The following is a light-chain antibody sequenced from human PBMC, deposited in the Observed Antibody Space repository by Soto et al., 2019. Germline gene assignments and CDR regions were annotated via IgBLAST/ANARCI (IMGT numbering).Light chain of an antibody. CDR3: QQYGSSRT. J-gene: IGKJ1*01. V-gene: IGKV3-20*01. CDR1: RSVDRSY. Sequence: ENVLTQSPDTLSLFPGERATLSCRASRSVDRSYLAWYQQKPGQAPRLLIYAASSRATGIPDRFSGSASGTDFTLTISRLEPEDFAVYYCQQYGSSRTFGQGTRVEIK. CDR2: AAS.